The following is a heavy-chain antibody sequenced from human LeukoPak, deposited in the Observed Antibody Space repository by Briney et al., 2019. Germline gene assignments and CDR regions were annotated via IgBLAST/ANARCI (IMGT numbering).Heavy chain of an antibody. CDR1: GFTFSGSA. CDR2: IRSKANSYAT. D-gene: IGHD6-13*01. V-gene: IGHV3-73*01. J-gene: IGHJ5*02. CDR3: TRHEDSSSEIDP. Sequence: GGSLRLSCAASGFTFSGSAMHWVRQASGKGLEWVGRIRSKANSYATAYAASVKGRFTIYRDDSKNTAYLQMNSLKTEDTAVYYCTRHEDSSSEIDPWGQGTLVTVSS.